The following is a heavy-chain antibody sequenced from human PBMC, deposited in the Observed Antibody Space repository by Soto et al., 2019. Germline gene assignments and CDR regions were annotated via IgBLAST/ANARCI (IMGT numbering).Heavy chain of an antibody. V-gene: IGHV3-74*01. D-gene: IGHD3-22*01. CDR1: GFTFSSYW. CDR3: ARDKLMGYYYDSSANLPGY. CDR2: INSDGSST. Sequence: GGSLRPSCAASGFTFSSYWMHWVRQAPGKGLVWVSRINSDGSSTSYADSVKGRFTISRDNAKNTLYLQMNSLRAEDTAVYYCARDKLMGYYYDSSANLPGYWGQGTLVTVSS. J-gene: IGHJ4*02.